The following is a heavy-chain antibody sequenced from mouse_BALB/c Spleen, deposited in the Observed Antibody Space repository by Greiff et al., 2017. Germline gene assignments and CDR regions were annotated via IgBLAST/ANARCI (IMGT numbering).Heavy chain of an antibody. D-gene: IGHD1-2*01. CDR1: GFTFSSFG. Sequence: EVHLVESGGGLVQPGGSRKLSCAASGFTFSSFGMHWVRQAPEKGLEWVAYISSGSSTIYYADTVKGRFTISRDNPKNTLFLQMTSLRSEDTAMYYCASGTATDYWGQGTTLTVSS. J-gene: IGHJ2*01. CDR2: ISSGSSTI. CDR3: ASGTATDY. V-gene: IGHV5-17*02.